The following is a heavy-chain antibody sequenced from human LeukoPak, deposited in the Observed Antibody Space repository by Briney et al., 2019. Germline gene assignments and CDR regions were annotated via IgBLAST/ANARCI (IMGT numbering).Heavy chain of an antibody. J-gene: IGHJ5*02. Sequence: EASVKVSCKASGYTFTSYSISWVRQAPGQGLEWMGWISAYNGKTNYAQKFQGRVTMTTDTSTSTAYMELRSLRSDDTAVYYCAREHDSSWFDPWGQGTLVTVSS. V-gene: IGHV1-18*01. CDR1: GYTFTSYS. D-gene: IGHD1-1*01. CDR2: ISAYNGKT. CDR3: AREHDSSWFDP.